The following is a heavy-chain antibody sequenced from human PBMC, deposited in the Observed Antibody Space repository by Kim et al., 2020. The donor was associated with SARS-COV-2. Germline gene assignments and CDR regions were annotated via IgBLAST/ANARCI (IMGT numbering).Heavy chain of an antibody. D-gene: IGHD2-2*01. CDR2: IYYSGNT. Sequence: SETLYLTCTVSGASISSGKFYWSWVRQHPGKGLEWIGYIYYSGNTNYNPSLKSRVTISADTSKNQFFLNLRSVTAADTAIYYCARDSSSKRWFEWGQGTLVTVSS. CDR1: GASISSGKFY. V-gene: IGHV4-31*03. CDR3: ARDSSSKRWFE. J-gene: IGHJ4*02.